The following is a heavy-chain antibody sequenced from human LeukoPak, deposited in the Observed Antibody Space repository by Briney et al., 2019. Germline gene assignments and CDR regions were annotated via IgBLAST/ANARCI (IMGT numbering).Heavy chain of an antibody. Sequence: GGSLRLSCAASGFTFSSYAMSWVRQAPGKGLEWVSAISGSGGSTYYADSVKGRFTISRDNSKNTLYLQVNSLRAEDTAVYYCAKDLGWEPDYFDYWGQGTLVTVSS. CDR1: GFTFSSYA. J-gene: IGHJ4*02. V-gene: IGHV3-23*01. CDR2: ISGSGGST. CDR3: AKDLGWEPDYFDY. D-gene: IGHD1-26*01.